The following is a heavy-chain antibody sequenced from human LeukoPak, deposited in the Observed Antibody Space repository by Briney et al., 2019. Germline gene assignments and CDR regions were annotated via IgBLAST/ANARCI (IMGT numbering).Heavy chain of an antibody. CDR1: GYTFTSYA. CDR2: INAGNGNT. D-gene: IGHD3-10*01. J-gene: IGHJ5*02. CDR3: AGEVSEWDGSGSQWFDP. V-gene: IGHV1-3*01. Sequence: ASVKVSCKASGYTFTSYAMHWVRQAPGQRLEWMGWINAGNGNTKYSQKFQGRVTITRDTSASTAYMELSSLRSEDTAVYYCAGEVSEWDGSGSQWFDPWGQGTLVTVSS.